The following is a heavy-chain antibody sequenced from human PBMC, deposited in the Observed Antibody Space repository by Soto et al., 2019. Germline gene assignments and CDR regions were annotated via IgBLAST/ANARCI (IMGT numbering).Heavy chain of an antibody. Sequence: QVQLVESGGGVVQPGRSLRLSCAVSGLTFSDYAIHWVRQAPGGGLEWVAAISNDGRIKFYIDSVKGRFTISRDNSRKTLYLQMNSLRAEDTALYYCAIHLWDLGPPDYGGQGTLVTVSS. D-gene: IGHD1-26*01. J-gene: IGHJ4*02. CDR2: ISNDGRIK. CDR3: AIHLWDLGPPDY. V-gene: IGHV3-30*04. CDR1: GLTFSDYA.